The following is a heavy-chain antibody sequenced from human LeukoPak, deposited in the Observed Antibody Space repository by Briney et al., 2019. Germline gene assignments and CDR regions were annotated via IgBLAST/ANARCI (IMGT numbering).Heavy chain of an antibody. CDR1: GFTFSSYG. CDR2: ISYDGSNK. CDR3: ARDPLADDYGGKGGMDV. V-gene: IGHV3-30*03. J-gene: IGHJ6*02. D-gene: IGHD4-23*01. Sequence: GGSLRLSCAASGFTFSSYGMHWVRQAPGKGLEWVAVISYDGSNKYYADSVKGRFTISRDNSKNTLYLQMNSLRAEDTAVYYCARDPLADDYGGKGGMDVWGQGTTVTVSS.